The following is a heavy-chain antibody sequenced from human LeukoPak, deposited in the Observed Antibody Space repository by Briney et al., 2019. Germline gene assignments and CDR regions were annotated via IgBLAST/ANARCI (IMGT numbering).Heavy chain of an antibody. CDR1: GGSISSSSYY. J-gene: IGHJ3*02. Sequence: NSSETLSLTCTVSGGSISSSSYYWGWIRQPPGKGLEWIGSIYYSGSTYYNPSLKSRVTISVDTSKNQFSLKLSSVTAADTAVYYCGIAYVSPPVYMWGQGTMVTVSS. D-gene: IGHD3-16*01. V-gene: IGHV4-39*01. CDR2: IYYSGST. CDR3: GIAYVSPPVYM.